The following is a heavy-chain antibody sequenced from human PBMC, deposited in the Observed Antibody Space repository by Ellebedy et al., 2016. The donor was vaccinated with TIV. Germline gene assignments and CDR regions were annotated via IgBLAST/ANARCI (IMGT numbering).Heavy chain of an antibody. CDR2: INTDTGNP. CDR1: GYAFSGYD. J-gene: IGHJ3*02. V-gene: IGHV7-4-1*02. Sequence: AASVKVSCKASGYAFSGYDMNWVRQAPGQGLEWMGWINTDTGNPTYAQDFTGRIVFSLDTSVSTAYLQISSLRAEDSAVYYCARTGIWGNAFDIWGQGTMVTVSS. D-gene: IGHD7-27*01. CDR3: ARTGIWGNAFDI.